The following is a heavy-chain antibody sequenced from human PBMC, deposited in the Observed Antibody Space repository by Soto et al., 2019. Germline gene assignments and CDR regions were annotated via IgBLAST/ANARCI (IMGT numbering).Heavy chain of an antibody. V-gene: IGHV3-33*01. CDR1: GFTLSSYG. CDR3: ASEKRGSNWVNFDY. Sequence: GGSLRLSCAASGFTLSSYGMHWVRQAPGKGLEWVAVIWYDGSNKYYADSVKGRFTISRDNSKNTLYLQMNSLRAEDTAVYYCASEKRGSNWVNFDYWGQGTLVTVSS. J-gene: IGHJ4*02. CDR2: IWYDGSNK. D-gene: IGHD6-13*01.